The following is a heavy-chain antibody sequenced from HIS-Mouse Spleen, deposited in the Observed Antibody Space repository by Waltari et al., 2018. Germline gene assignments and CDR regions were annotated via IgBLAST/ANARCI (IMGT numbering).Heavy chain of an antibody. J-gene: IGHJ5*02. Sequence: QVQLVESGGGVVQPGRSLRLSCAASGFTFSSYGMHWVRQAPGKGWEWMAVISYDGSKQYYADAVKRRFTISRDNSKNTLYLKMNSLRAEDTAVYYCAKEYSSSHNWFDPWGQGTLVTVSS. D-gene: IGHD6-13*01. CDR1: GFTFSSYG. CDR2: ISYDGSKQ. V-gene: IGHV3-30*18. CDR3: AKEYSSSHNWFDP.